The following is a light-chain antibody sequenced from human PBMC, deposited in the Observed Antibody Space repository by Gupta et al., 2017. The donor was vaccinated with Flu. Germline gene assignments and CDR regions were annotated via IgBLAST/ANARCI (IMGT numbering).Light chain of an antibody. V-gene: IGKV1-33*01. Sequence: PSSLSASGGDRVTITWQASHDIRVYLNWYQQRPGKAPELLIYDASNWNRGVPARFSGSGSETKFSFTISSLLPEDSATYYCLQYGMYPYTFVQGTKVEIK. CDR2: DAS. J-gene: IGKJ2*01. CDR3: LQYGMYPYT. CDR1: HDIRVY.